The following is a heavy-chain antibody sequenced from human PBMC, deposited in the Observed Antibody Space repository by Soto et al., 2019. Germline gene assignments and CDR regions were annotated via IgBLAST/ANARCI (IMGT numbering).Heavy chain of an antibody. CDR2: ISYSGST. V-gene: IGHV4-30-4*01. D-gene: IGHD3-22*01. CDR3: ARDKGYYKRGGYWSKHGPFDS. CDR1: GGSIRRDDHY. J-gene: IGHJ4*02. Sequence: SETLSLTCSVSGGSIRRDDHYWHWIRQSPGKRLEWIADISYSGSTYYNPALRSRLTISVDTSKNEVSLQLASVTAADTALYYCARDKGYYKRGGYWSKHGPFDSWVQVILVT.